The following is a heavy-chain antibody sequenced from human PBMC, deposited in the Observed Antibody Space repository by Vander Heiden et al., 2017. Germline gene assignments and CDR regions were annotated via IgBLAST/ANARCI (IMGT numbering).Heavy chain of an antibody. CDR3: ARAPPSYYYDSSGYSYYFDY. CDR1: GGTFSSSA. D-gene: IGHD3-22*01. V-gene: IGHV1-69*01. J-gene: IGHJ4*02. CDR2: IIPIFGTA. Sequence: QVHLVQSGAEVKNPGSSVKVSCKASGGTFSSSAISGVREAPGQGLEWMGGIIPIFGTANYAQKFQGRVTITADESTSTAYMELSSLRSEDTAVYYCARAPPSYYYDSSGYSYYFDYWGQGTLVTVSS.